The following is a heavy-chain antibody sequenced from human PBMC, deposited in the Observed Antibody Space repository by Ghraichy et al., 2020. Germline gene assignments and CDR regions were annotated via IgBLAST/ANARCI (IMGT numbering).Heavy chain of an antibody. CDR2: IYHSGST. Sequence: SETLSLTCAVSGGSISSSNWWSWVRQPPGKGLEWIGEIYHSGSTNYNPSLKSRVTISVDKSKNQFSLKLSSVTAADTAVYYCARHIAAAGSINWFDPWGQGTLVTVSS. J-gene: IGHJ5*02. V-gene: IGHV4-4*02. CDR3: ARHIAAAGSINWFDP. D-gene: IGHD6-13*01. CDR1: GGSISSSNW.